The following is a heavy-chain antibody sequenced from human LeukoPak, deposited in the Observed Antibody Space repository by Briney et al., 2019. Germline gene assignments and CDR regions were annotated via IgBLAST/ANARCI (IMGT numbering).Heavy chain of an antibody. V-gene: IGHV1-69*13. D-gene: IGHD2-2*02. J-gene: IGHJ5*02. CDR2: IILIFGKA. CDR1: RGTFSSYA. CDR3: ARVAGGRYCSSTSCYMRGWFDP. Sequence: ASVKVSCKASRGTFSSYAISWVRQAPGQGLEWMGGIILIFGKANYAQKFQGRVTITADESTSTAYMELSSLRSEDTAVYYCARVAGGRYCSSTSCYMRGWFDPWGQGTLVTVSS.